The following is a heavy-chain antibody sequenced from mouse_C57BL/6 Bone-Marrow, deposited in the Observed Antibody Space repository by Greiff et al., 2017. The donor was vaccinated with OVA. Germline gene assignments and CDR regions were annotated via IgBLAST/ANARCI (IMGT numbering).Heavy chain of an antibody. CDR3: ATLYVGDY. Sequence: QVHVKQPGAELVKPGASVKLSCKASGYTFTSYWMQWVKQRPGQGLEWIGEIDPSDSYTNYNQKFKGKATLTVDTSSSTAYMQLSSLTSEDSAAYYCATLYVGDYWGQGTSVTVSS. D-gene: IGHD2-3*01. V-gene: IGHV1-50*01. CDR1: GYTFTSYW. J-gene: IGHJ4*01. CDR2: IDPSDSYT.